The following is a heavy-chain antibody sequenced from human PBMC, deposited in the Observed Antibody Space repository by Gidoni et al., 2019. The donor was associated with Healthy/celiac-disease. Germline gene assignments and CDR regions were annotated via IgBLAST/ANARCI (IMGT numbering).Heavy chain of an antibody. V-gene: IGHV4-38-2*02. CDR1: GYSISSGYY. CDR2: IYHSGST. J-gene: IGHJ4*02. D-gene: IGHD6-6*01. CDR3: ARTGRSSSSTAPLDY. Sequence: QVQLQESGPGLVKPSETQVLTCTVSGYSISSGYYWGWIRQPPGKGLEWIGSIYHSGSTYYNPSLKSRVTISVDTSKNQFSLKLSSVTAADTAVYYCARTGRSSSSTAPLDYWGQGTLVTVSS.